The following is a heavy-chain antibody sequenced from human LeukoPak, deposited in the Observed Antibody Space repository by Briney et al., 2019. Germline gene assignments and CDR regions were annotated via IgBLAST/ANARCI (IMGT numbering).Heavy chain of an antibody. CDR1: GGSISSYY. CDR2: IYTSGST. Sequence: SETLSLTCTVSGGSISSYYWSWIRQPPGKGLEWIGYIYTSGSTNYNPSLKSRVTISVDTSKNQFSLKLSSVTAADTAVYYCARLGSRSSGWFDPWGQGTLVTVSS. D-gene: IGHD6-6*01. V-gene: IGHV4-4*09. J-gene: IGHJ5*02. CDR3: ARLGSRSSGWFDP.